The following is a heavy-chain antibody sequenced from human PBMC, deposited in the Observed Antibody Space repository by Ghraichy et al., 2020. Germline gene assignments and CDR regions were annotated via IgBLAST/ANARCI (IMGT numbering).Heavy chain of an antibody. Sequence: SQTLSLTCTVSGGSVRSAPYYWSWTRQSPERGLEYIGYIHYSGITNYNPSLKSRVTISVDTSKNQVSLKLSSVTTADTALYCCARDQGYSSGYYLDSWGQGTLVTVS. J-gene: IGHJ4*02. CDR2: IHYSGIT. D-gene: IGHD6-19*01. V-gene: IGHV4-61*01. CDR3: ARDQGYSSGYYLDS. CDR1: GGSVRSAPYY.